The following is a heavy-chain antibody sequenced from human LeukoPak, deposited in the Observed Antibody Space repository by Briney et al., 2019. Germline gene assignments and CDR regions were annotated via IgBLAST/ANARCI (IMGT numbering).Heavy chain of an antibody. CDR3: ARVRSSSWYDY. CDR1: GFTFSTSW. J-gene: IGHJ4*02. D-gene: IGHD6-13*01. CDR2: ISSDGITT. Sequence: PGGSLRLSCATAGFTFSTSWMHCVRQAPGEGLVWVSRISSDGITTTYADSVKGRFTISRDNAKNTLYLQMNSLRVEDTAVYYCARVRSSSWYDYWGQGALVTVSS. V-gene: IGHV3-74*01.